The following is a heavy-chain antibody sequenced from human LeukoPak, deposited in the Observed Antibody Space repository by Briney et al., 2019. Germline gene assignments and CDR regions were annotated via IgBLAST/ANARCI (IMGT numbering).Heavy chain of an antibody. CDR1: GGSISSSSYY. D-gene: IGHD6-19*01. CDR2: IYYSGST. CDR3: ARLIAVAGATYFDY. J-gene: IGHJ4*02. Sequence: SETLSHTCTVSGGSISSSSYYWGWIRQPPGKGLEWIGSIYYSGSTYYNPSLKSRVTISVDTSKNQFSLKLSSVTAADTAVYYCARLIAVAGATYFDYWGQGTLVTVSS. V-gene: IGHV4-39*01.